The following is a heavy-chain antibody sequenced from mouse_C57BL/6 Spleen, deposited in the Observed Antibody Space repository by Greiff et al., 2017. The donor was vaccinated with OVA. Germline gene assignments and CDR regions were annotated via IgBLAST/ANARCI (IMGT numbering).Heavy chain of an antibody. V-gene: IGHV1-15*01. J-gene: IGHJ1*03. Sequence: QLQESGAELVRPGASVTLSCKASGYTFTDYEMHWVKQTPVHGLEWIGAIDPETGGTAYNQKFKGKAILTADKSSSTAYMELRSLTSEDSAVDYCTPAGSLWYFDVWGTGTTVTVSS. CDR1: GYTFTDYE. CDR3: TPAGSLWYFDV. CDR2: IDPETGGT.